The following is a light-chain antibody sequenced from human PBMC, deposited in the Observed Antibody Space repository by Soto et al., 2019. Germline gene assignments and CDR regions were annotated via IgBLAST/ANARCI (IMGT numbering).Light chain of an antibody. CDR1: QSVSSN. Sequence: EIVMTQSPATLSVSPGERATLSCRASQSVSSNLAWYQQKPGQAPRLLIYGASTRATGIPARFSGSGSGTEFTLTISSLQSEDFAVYYCQQYNNWPPRTFDQGTKVKSN. J-gene: IGKJ1*01. CDR2: GAS. CDR3: QQYNNWPPRT. V-gene: IGKV3-15*01.